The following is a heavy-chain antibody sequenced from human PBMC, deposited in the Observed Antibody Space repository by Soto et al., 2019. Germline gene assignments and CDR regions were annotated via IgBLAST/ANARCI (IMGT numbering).Heavy chain of an antibody. Sequence: SVKVSCKASGYSFTAYYIHWVRQAPGQGLEWMGIINPSVGNTRYTQNFQGRVTMTRDTSTNSVYLELSSLRSDDTAVYYCAKFILTGHEYYYRMDFCGQGTTVTVSS. CDR1: GYSFTAYY. J-gene: IGHJ6*02. D-gene: IGHD3-9*01. CDR3: AKFILTGHEYYYRMDF. V-gene: IGHV1-46*01. CDR2: INPSVGNT.